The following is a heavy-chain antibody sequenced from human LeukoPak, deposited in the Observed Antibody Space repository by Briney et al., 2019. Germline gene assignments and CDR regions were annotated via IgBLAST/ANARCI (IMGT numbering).Heavy chain of an antibody. V-gene: IGHV3-73*01. J-gene: IGHJ4*02. Sequence: GGSLRLSCAASGFTFSGSAMHWVRQASGKGLEWVGRIRSKANSYATAYAASVKGRFTISRDDSKNTAYLQMNSLKTEDTAVYYCTRRVDIAMVEGIDLDYWGQGTLVTVSS. CDR1: GFTFSGSA. D-gene: IGHD5-18*01. CDR3: TRRVDIAMVEGIDLDY. CDR2: IRSKANSYAT.